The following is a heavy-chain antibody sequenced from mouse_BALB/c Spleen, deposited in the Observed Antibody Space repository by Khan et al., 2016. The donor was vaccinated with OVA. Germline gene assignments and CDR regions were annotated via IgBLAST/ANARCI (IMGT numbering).Heavy chain of an antibody. Sequence: QLQLQQSGAELAKPGASVKMSCKASGYTFINYWILWVKQRPGQGLEWIGYINPSTGYTEYNQNFKDKATLTADKSSSTAYMQLSSLTSEDSAVYYGARRGRREDFDYWGKGTTLTVSS. J-gene: IGHJ2*01. CDR3: ARRGRREDFDY. CDR2: INPSTGYT. V-gene: IGHV1-7*01. CDR1: GYTFINYW.